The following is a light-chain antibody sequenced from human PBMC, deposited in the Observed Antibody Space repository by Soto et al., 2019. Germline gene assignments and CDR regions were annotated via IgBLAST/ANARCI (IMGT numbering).Light chain of an antibody. Sequence: SYELTQPPSVSVAPGQTARITCGGNTIGSKSVHWYQQKPGQAPVLVVYDDSDRPSGIPERFSGSNSGNTATLTISRVEAEDEADYYCQVWDSSSDLVVFGGGTKLTVL. CDR1: TIGSKS. CDR3: QVWDSSSDLVV. V-gene: IGLV3-21*02. CDR2: DDS. J-gene: IGLJ2*01.